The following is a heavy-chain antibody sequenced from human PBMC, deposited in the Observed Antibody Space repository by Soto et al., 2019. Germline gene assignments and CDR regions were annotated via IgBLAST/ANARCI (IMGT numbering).Heavy chain of an antibody. D-gene: IGHD3-22*01. V-gene: IGHV4-4*07. J-gene: IGHJ4*02. Sequence: SETLSLTCTVSGGSISSYYWSWIRQPAGKGLEWIGRIYTGGSTNYNPSLKSRVTMSVDTSKNQFSLKLSSVTAADTAVYYCARGAHYYDSSGYYPLDYWGQGTLVTVSS. CDR2: IYTGGST. CDR1: GGSISSYY. CDR3: ARGAHYYDSSGYYPLDY.